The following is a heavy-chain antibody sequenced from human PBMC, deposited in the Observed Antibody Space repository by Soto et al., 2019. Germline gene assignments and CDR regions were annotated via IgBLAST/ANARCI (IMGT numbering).Heavy chain of an antibody. CDR3: ARGLRGIVVVPAAPDIGSYFDY. D-gene: IGHD2-2*01. CDR2: INHSGST. J-gene: IGHJ4*02. Sequence: SETLSLTCAVYGGSFSGYYWSWIRQPPGKGLEWIGEINHSGSTNYNPSLKSRVTISVDTSKNQFSLKLSSVTAADTAVYYCARGLRGIVVVPAAPDIGSYFDYWGQGTLVTVSS. V-gene: IGHV4-34*01. CDR1: GGSFSGYY.